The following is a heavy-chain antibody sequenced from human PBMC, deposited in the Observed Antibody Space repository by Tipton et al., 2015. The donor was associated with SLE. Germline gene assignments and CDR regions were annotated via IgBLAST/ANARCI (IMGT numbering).Heavy chain of an antibody. J-gene: IGHJ4*02. D-gene: IGHD3-3*01. CDR1: GYTFTGYY. CDR3: ARSPILYYDFWSGYPDYFDY. Sequence: QSGAEVKKPGASVKVSCKASGYTFTGYYMHWVRQAPGQGLEWMGWINPNSGGTNYAQKFQGRVTMTRDTSISTAYMELSGLRSDDTAVYYCARSPILYYDFWSGYPDYFDYWGQGTLVTVSS. CDR2: INPNSGGT. V-gene: IGHV1-2*02.